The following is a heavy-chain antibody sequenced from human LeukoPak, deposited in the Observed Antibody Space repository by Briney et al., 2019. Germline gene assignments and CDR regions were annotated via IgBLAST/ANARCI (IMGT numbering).Heavy chain of an antibody. D-gene: IGHD2-21*01. CDR1: GFTFSDHS. CDR3: ARRAYDVPYLDY. J-gene: IGHJ4*02. CDR2: ITNKANNYTS. Sequence: GGSLRLSCAASGFTFSDHSMNWVRQSPGKGLEWVGRITNKANNYTSQYAASVKDRFTISRDNLKNSLYLQMNSLKTEDTAVYYCARRAYDVPYLDYWGQGTLVTVSS. V-gene: IGHV3-72*01.